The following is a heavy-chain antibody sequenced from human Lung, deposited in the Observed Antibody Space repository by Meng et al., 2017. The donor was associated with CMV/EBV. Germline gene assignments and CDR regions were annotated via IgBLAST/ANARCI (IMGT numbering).Heavy chain of an antibody. Sequence: SVSTGGYFWSWIRQPTGKGLEWIGRIYTKGNITYNPSLKSRVTISLDTSKNQFSLKVASVTAADTAMYYCARGVAIFGLVPYNWFHPWGQGTLVTVSS. V-gene: IGHV4-61*02. J-gene: IGHJ5*02. CDR3: ARGVAIFGLVPYNWFHP. CDR1: SVSTGGYF. D-gene: IGHD3/OR15-3a*01. CDR2: IYTKGNI.